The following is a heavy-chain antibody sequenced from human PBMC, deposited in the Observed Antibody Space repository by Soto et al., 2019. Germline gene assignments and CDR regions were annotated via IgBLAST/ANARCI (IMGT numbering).Heavy chain of an antibody. J-gene: IGHJ6*02. CDR3: AKVLSDHEGYGMDV. V-gene: IGHV3-23*01. CDR1: GFTFSSYA. CDR2: ISGSGGST. Sequence: EVQLLESGGGLVQPGGSLRLSCAASGFTFSSYAMSWVRQAPGTGLEWVSAISGSGGSTYYADSVKGRFTISRDNSKNTLYLQMNSLRAEDTAVYYCAKVLSDHEGYGMDVWGQGTTVTVSS.